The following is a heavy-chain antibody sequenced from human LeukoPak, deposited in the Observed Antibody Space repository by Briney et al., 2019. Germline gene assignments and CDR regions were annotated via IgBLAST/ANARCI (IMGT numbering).Heavy chain of an antibody. V-gene: IGHV1-2*02. CDR3: ARDRGRYYYMDV. D-gene: IGHD3-10*01. Sequence: ASVKVSCKASGYTFTGYYMHWVRQAPGQGLEWMGWINPNSGGTNYAQKFQGRVTMTRDTSISTAYMELSRLRSDDTAVYYCARDRGRYYYMDVWGKGTTVTVSS. J-gene: IGHJ6*03. CDR2: INPNSGGT. CDR1: GYTFTGYY.